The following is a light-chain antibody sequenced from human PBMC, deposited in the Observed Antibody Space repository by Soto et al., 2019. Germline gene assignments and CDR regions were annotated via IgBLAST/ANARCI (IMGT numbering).Light chain of an antibody. CDR2: DAS. V-gene: IGKV3-20*01. Sequence: EIVLTQSPGTLSLSPGERVTLSCRASQTVTSNYLAWFQQKPGQAPRLLIYDASTRAGGVPARFSGSGSGTDFTLTISRLEPEDFAVYYCHQYAGSPPWTSGQGTKVDIK. CDR3: HQYAGSPPWT. J-gene: IGKJ1*01. CDR1: QTVTSNY.